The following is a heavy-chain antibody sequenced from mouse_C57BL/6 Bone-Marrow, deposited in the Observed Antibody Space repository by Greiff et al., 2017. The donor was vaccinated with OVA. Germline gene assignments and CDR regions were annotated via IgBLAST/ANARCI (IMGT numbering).Heavy chain of an antibody. Sequence: VKLQESGPELVKPGASVKISCKASGYAFSSSWMNWVKQRPGKGLEWIGRIYPGDGDTNYNGKFKGKATLTADKSSSTAYMQLSSLTSEDSAVYFCARVKFLYWGQGTTLTVSS. CDR2: IYPGDGDT. CDR1: GYAFSSSW. V-gene: IGHV1-82*01. CDR3: ARVKFLY. J-gene: IGHJ2*01.